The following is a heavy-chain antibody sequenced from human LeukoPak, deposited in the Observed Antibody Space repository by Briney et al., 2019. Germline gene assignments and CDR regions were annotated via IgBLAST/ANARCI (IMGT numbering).Heavy chain of an antibody. Sequence: PGGSLRLSCAASGFTFSSYWMSWVRQAPGKGLEWVANINKNGSEKYYVDSVKGRFTISRDNAKNSLYLQMNGLRAEDTAVYYCARAIYGSGSFYYYYYMDVWGKGTTVTVSS. J-gene: IGHJ6*03. V-gene: IGHV3-7*01. CDR1: GFTFSSYW. CDR3: ARAIYGSGSFYYYYYMDV. CDR2: INKNGSEK. D-gene: IGHD3-10*01.